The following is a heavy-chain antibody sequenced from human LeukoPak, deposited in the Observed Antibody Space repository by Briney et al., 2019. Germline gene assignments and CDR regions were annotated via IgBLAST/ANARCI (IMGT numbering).Heavy chain of an antibody. J-gene: IGHJ4*02. D-gene: IGHD3-9*01. Sequence: GASVKVSCRASGYTFTSYGINWVRQATGQGLEWMGWMNPNSGNTGYAQKFQGRVTITRNTSISTAYMELSSLRSEDTAVYYCARVEARYFDWLPQQYYFDYWGQGTLVTVSS. V-gene: IGHV1-8*03. CDR2: MNPNSGNT. CDR3: ARVEARYFDWLPQQYYFDY. CDR1: GYTFTSYG.